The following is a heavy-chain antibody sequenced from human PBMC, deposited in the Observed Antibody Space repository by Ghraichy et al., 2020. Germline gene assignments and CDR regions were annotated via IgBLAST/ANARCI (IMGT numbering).Heavy chain of an antibody. CDR1: GGSFSGYY. J-gene: IGHJ4*02. V-gene: IGHV4-34*01. CDR3: ARSLKPRLRFLEWLFS. CDR2: INHSGST. Sequence: SETLSLTCAVYGGSFSGYYWSWIRQPPGKGLEWIGEINHSGSTNYNPSLKSRVTISVDTSKNQFSLKLSSVTAADTAVYYCARSLKPRLRFLEWLFSWGQGTLVTVSS. D-gene: IGHD3-3*01.